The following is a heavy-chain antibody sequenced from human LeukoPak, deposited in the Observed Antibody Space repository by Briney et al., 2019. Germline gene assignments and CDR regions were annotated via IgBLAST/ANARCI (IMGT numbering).Heavy chain of an antibody. Sequence: SETLSLTCTVSGGSISSSSYYWGWIRQPPGKGLEWIGSIYYSGSTYYNPSLKSRVTISVDTSKNQFSLKLSSVTAADTAVYYCARPRGPSSSLWDYWGQGTLVTVSS. J-gene: IGHJ4*02. CDR3: ARPRGPSSSLWDY. V-gene: IGHV4-39*01. CDR2: IYYSGST. D-gene: IGHD6-6*01. CDR1: GGSISSSSYY.